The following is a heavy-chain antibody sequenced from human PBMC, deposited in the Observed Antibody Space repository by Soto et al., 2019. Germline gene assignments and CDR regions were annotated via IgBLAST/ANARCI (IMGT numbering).Heavy chain of an antibody. CDR1: GYTFTNYD. CDR2: ISAYNGDT. D-gene: IGHD2-15*01. V-gene: IGHV1-18*01. J-gene: IGHJ5*02. CDR3: ARSGLPDPVVVVGHTPFDP. Sequence: ASVKVSCKASGYTFTNYDINWVRQAPGQGLEWMGWISAYNGDTNYAQKLQGRVTMTTDTSTSTAYMELRSLRSDDTAVYYCARSGLPDPVVVVGHTPFDPWGQGTLVTVSA.